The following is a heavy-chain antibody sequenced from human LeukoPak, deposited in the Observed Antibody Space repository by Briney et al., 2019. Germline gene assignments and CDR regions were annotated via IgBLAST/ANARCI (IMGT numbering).Heavy chain of an antibody. CDR2: ISNTGSYT. CDR1: GFSFADEY. CDR3: TREDNWYFDL. V-gene: IGHV3-11*05. J-gene: IGHJ2*01. Sequence: GGSLRLSCAVSGFSFADEYMSWIRQAPGQGLEWVSYISNTGSYTNYANSVKGRFTISRDNAKNSLYLQLNSLRAEDTAVYYCTREDNWYFDLWGRGTLVTVSS.